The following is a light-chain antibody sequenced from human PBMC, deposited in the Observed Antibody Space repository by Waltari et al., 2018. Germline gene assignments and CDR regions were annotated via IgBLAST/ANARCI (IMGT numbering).Light chain of an antibody. J-gene: IGKJ2*03. CDR2: DAS. CDR1: QSVSSK. V-gene: IGKV3D-15*01. CDR3: QQESNWSYS. Sequence: EIVMTQSPATLSLSPGERATLSCRASQSVSSKLAWYQQKPGQAPRLLIYDASSRATGIPERFSGGGSGTEFTLTISSLEPEDVAVYFCQQESNWSYSFGQGTKVEIK.